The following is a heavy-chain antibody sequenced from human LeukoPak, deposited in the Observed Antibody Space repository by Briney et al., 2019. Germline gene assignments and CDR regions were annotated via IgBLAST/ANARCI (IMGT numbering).Heavy chain of an antibody. CDR3: AKPRIIGLGWAQFDY. J-gene: IGHJ4*02. D-gene: IGHD2-15*01. CDR1: GFTFSAYW. Sequence: GGSLRLSCAASGFTFSAYWMSWVRQPPGKGLEWVASFDGNADGTYYADSVKGRCTISRDNSKNTLYLQMNSLRAEDTAIYYCAKPRIIGLGWAQFDYWGQGSLVTVSS. V-gene: IGHV3-23*01. CDR2: FDGNADGT.